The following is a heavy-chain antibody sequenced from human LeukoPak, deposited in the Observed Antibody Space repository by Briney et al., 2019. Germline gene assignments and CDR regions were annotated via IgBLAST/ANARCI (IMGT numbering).Heavy chain of an antibody. CDR1: GGSISSYY. CDR3: GRAPGGEYGDYWYFDL. Sequence: SETLSLTCTVSGGSISSYYWSWIRQPPGKGLEWIGYIYYSGSTNYNPSLKSRVTISVDTSKNQFSLKLSSVTAADPAVYYCGRAPGGEYGDYWYFDLWGRGTLVTVSS. CDR2: IYYSGST. J-gene: IGHJ2*01. V-gene: IGHV4-59*01. D-gene: IGHD4-17*01.